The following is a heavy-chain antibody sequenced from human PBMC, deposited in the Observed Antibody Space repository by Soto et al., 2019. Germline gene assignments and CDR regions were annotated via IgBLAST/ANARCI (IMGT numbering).Heavy chain of an antibody. Sequence: SETLSLTCTVSGASISSNNWWTWVRQSPGKGLEWIGKISQSGRANYNPSLRGRGRMSIDKSKNLLSLKVNYVNAADTAMYYCARIQDGDPLAFWGQGTVVTVSS. CDR1: GASISSNNW. CDR2: ISQSGRA. CDR3: ARIQDGDPLAF. J-gene: IGHJ3*01. V-gene: IGHV4-4*02. D-gene: IGHD4-17*01.